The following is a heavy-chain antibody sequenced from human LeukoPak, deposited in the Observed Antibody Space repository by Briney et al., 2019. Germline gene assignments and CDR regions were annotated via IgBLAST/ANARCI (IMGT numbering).Heavy chain of an antibody. CDR3: ARLPHYYDSSGYYYLDY. Sequence: SETLSLTCTVSGGSTSSGGYYWSWIRQHPGKGLEWIGYIYYSGSTYYNPSLKSRVTISVDTSENQFSLKLSSVTAADTAVYYCARLPHYYDSSGYYYLDYWGQGTLVTVSS. J-gene: IGHJ4*02. V-gene: IGHV4-31*03. D-gene: IGHD3-22*01. CDR2: IYYSGST. CDR1: GGSTSSGGYY.